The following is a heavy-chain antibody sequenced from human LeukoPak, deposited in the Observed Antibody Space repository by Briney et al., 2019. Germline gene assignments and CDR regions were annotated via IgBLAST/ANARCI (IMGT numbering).Heavy chain of an antibody. D-gene: IGHD3-9*01. Sequence: SETLSLTCTVSGGSISSSAYYWGWIRQPPGKGLEWIGSLYYSGSTYYNPSLKTRVTISVDTSKSQFSLKLSSVTAADTAVYYCARGLKGLRYFDWLDYYFDYWGQGTLVTVSS. V-gene: IGHV4-39*01. CDR3: ARGLKGLRYFDWLDYYFDY. J-gene: IGHJ4*02. CDR2: LYYSGST. CDR1: GGSISSSAYY.